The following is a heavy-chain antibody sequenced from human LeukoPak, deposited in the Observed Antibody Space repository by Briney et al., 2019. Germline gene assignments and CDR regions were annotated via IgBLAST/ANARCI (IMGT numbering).Heavy chain of an antibody. CDR1: GFTFSDYY. CDR2: ISSSGSTI. D-gene: IGHD5-24*01. CDR3: AGGRWLPLMGAFDI. J-gene: IGHJ3*02. Sequence: GGSLRLSCAASGFTFSDYYMSWIRQAPGKGLEWVSYISSSGSTIYYADSVKGRFTISRDNAKNSLYLQMNSLRAEDTAVYYCAGGRWLPLMGAFDIWGQGTMVTVSS. V-gene: IGHV3-11*01.